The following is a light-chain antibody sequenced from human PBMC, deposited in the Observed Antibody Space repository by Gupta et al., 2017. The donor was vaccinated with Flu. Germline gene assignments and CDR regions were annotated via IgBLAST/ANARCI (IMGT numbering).Light chain of an antibody. V-gene: IGKV1-39*01. CDR3: QQSYSTPIT. Sequence: DIQMTHSPSSLSASVGDRVTITCRASQSISSYLNWYQQKPGKAHKLLIYDAYSLKSGVPSRFSGSGSGTDFTLTISRQQPEDFANYYCQQSYSTPITFGQGTRLEIK. CDR1: QSISSY. J-gene: IGKJ5*01. CDR2: DAY.